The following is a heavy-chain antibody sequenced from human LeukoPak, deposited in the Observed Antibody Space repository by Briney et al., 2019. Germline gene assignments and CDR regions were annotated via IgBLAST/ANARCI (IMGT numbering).Heavy chain of an antibody. V-gene: IGHV4-39*01. D-gene: IGHD3-10*01. CDR3: AKGRGSGTYHSGLFDI. CDR2: IYSSGST. J-gene: IGHJ4*02. Sequence: SETLSLTCNVSGVSISSSSYYWGWIRQPPGKGLEWIGSIYSSGSTYYNSSLKSRVTISIDTSKNQVSLKMSSVTAADTAVYYCAKGRGSGTYHSGLFDIWGQGTPVTVSS. CDR1: GVSISSSSYY.